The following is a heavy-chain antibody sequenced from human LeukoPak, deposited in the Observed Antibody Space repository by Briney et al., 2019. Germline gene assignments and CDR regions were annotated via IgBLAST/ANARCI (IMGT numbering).Heavy chain of an antibody. Sequence: TSETLSLTCTVSGGSVSSGSYYWSWIRQPPGKGLEWIGYIYYSGSTNYNPSLKSRVTISVDTSKNQFSLKLSSVTAADTAVYYCARGSRITMVRGALGVWFDPWGQGTLVTVSS. D-gene: IGHD3-10*01. V-gene: IGHV4-61*01. J-gene: IGHJ5*02. CDR1: GGSVSSGSYY. CDR2: IYYSGST. CDR3: ARGSRITMVRGALGVWFDP.